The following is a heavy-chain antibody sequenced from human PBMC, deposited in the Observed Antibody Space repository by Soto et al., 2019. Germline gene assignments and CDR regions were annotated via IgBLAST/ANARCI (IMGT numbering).Heavy chain of an antibody. D-gene: IGHD7-27*01. V-gene: IGHV3-66*01. Sequence: GGSLRLSCAASGFTVSSTYMSWVRQAPGKGLEWVSIIYSGGSTNYADSVMDRFTISRDNSKNTLYLQMNSLRAEDTAVYYCARGFWGQIRNHYYYYMDVWGKGTTVTVSS. CDR2: IYSGGST. CDR3: ARGFWGQIRNHYYYYMDV. J-gene: IGHJ6*03. CDR1: GFTVSSTY.